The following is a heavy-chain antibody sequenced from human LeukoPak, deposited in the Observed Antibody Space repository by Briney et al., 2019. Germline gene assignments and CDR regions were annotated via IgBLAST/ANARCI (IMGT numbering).Heavy chain of an antibody. Sequence: GASVKVSCKASGYTFTDYYMHWVRQAPGQGLEWMGWIHPNSGGTHFVQKFRGRVTMTRDTSISTAYMELSSLRSEDTAVYYCARADYDILTGYPKSYYYMDVWGKGTTVTISS. CDR3: ARADYDILTGYPKSYYYMDV. V-gene: IGHV1-2*02. J-gene: IGHJ6*03. CDR2: IHPNSGGT. CDR1: GYTFTDYY. D-gene: IGHD3-9*01.